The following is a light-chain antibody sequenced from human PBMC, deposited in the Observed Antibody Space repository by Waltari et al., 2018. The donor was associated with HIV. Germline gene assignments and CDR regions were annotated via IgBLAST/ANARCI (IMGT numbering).Light chain of an antibody. CDR1: SSDVGNYNE. V-gene: IGLV2-18*02. CDR2: DVS. Sequence: QSALPQPPSVSGSLGQSVTISCTGTSSDVGNYNEVSWYQQSPGTAPNLMIYDVSNRPSGVPDRFSGSKSGNTASLTISGLQAEDEADYYCSSFTTSITVVFGGGTKLTVL. J-gene: IGLJ2*01. CDR3: SSFTTSITVV.